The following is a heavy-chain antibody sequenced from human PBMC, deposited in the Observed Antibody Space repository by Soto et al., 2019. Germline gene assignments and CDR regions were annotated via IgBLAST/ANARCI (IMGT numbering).Heavy chain of an antibody. CDR3: VRQPLANLALYVMEV. D-gene: IGHD6-6*01. CDR1: GDSVSANNAA. V-gene: IGHV6-1*01. CDR2: TYFRSKWNY. J-gene: IGHJ6*02. Sequence: QTLSLTCAISGDSVSANNAAWNWIRQSPSRGLEWLGRTYFRSKWNYDYAESVKSRLTITPDTASNQFSLQFNSVIPEDAAVYYCVRQPLANLALYVMEVWGQGTRVTLS.